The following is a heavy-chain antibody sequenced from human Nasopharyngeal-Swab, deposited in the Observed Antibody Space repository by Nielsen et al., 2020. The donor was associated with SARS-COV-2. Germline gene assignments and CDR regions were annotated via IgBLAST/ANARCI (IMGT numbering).Heavy chain of an antibody. J-gene: IGHJ6*02. CDR3: ARDGTSRGIASRPGLYYYPMDV. CDR2: INPNSGGT. D-gene: IGHD6-6*01. CDR1: AYSFIAYY. Sequence: ASAKVSCKASAYSFIAYYIHWVRQAPRQGLEWMGRINPNSGGTDYAQKFQGRVTMTRDTSIRTAYMDLSSLRSDDTAMYYCARDGTSRGIASRPGLYYYPMDVWGRGTTVTVSS. V-gene: IGHV1-2*06.